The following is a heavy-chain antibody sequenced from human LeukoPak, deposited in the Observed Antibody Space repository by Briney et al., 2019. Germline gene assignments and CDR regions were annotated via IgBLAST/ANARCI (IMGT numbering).Heavy chain of an antibody. V-gene: IGHV3-23*01. J-gene: IGHJ4*02. D-gene: IGHD6-13*01. CDR3: AKGVSSLTFSFDY. CDR1: RLAPTEDA. CDR2: ISGSST. Sequence: SPSPAPSRLAPTEDATGCGSDTPQERHGWVSSISGSSTYYADSVKGRFTISRDNSKNTLYLQMNSLRAEDTAIYYCAKGVSSLTFSFDYWGQGTLVTVSS.